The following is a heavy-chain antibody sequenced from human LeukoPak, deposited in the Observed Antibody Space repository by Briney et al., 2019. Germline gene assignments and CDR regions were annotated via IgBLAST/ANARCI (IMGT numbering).Heavy chain of an antibody. J-gene: IGHJ5*02. CDR3: ARREQWLVRVNWFDP. V-gene: IGHV4-59*12. D-gene: IGHD6-19*01. Sequence: SETLSLTCTVSGGSISTYYWSWIRQPPGKGLEWIGYIYYSGSTNYNPSLKSRVSISVDTSKNQFSLKLSSVTAADTAVYYCARREQWLVRVNWFDPWGQGTLVTVSS. CDR2: IYYSGST. CDR1: GGSISTYY.